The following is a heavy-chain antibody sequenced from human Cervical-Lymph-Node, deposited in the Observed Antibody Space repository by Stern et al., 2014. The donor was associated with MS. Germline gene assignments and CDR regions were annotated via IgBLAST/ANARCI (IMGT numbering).Heavy chain of an antibody. CDR2: INHSGSI. J-gene: IGHJ4*02. CDR1: GGSFSDYL. CDR3: ARADGSDWDYYLVY. D-gene: IGHD6-19*01. V-gene: IGHV4-34*01. Sequence: QVPRQQWGAGLLKPAETPSLTCAVYGGSFSDYLWIWIRQPPGKGLEWIGQINHSGSIKYNPSLKSRATLSMETSKSRLLLHMAAVTAADTAVYYCARADGSDWDYYLVYWSQGSLVTVSP.